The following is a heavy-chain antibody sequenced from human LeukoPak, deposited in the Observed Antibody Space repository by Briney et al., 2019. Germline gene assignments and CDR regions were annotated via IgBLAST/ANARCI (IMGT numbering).Heavy chain of an antibody. CDR2: MNPNSGNT. CDR1: GYTFTSYD. Sequence: ASVKVSCKASGYTFTSYDINWVRQATGQGLEWMGWMNPNSGNTGYAQKFQGRVTMTRNTSISTAYMELSSLRSEDTAVYYCASCRYSNSWYGGYYYYGMDVWGQGTTVTVSS. CDR3: ASCRYSNSWYGGYYYYGMDV. J-gene: IGHJ6*02. D-gene: IGHD6-13*01. V-gene: IGHV1-8*01.